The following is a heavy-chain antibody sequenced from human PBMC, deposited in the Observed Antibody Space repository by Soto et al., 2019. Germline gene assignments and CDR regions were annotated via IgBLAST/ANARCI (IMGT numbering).Heavy chain of an antibody. D-gene: IGHD6-13*01. CDR1: GSTFSNYA. Sequence: GGSLRLSCAASGSTFSNYAMSWVRQAPGKGLEWVSSISGSGGSAYNADSVRGRFTISRDNSKNTLYLQMNSLRAEDTAVYYCAKGGLYISSSWYEGYWGQGTLVTVSS. V-gene: IGHV3-23*01. J-gene: IGHJ4*02. CDR3: AKGGLYISSSWYEGY. CDR2: ISGSGGSA.